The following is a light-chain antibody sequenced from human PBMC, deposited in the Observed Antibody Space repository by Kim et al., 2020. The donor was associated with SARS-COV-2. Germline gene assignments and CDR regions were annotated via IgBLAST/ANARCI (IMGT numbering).Light chain of an antibody. Sequence: PATSACMSSQSVVHSDGDTYLRGFKQRPGQSPRRLIYKVSKRDSGVTDIFSGSGSGTDFTLKISRVEAEDVRAYYCMQGTHWPGTFGQGTKVDIK. CDR3: MQGTHWPGT. CDR1: QSVVHSDGDTY. J-gene: IGKJ1*01. V-gene: IGKV2-30*02. CDR2: KVS.